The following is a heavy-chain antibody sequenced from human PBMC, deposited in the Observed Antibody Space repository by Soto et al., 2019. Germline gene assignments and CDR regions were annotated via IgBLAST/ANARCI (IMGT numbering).Heavy chain of an antibody. D-gene: IGHD5-12*01. CDR2: ISGNGDTT. Sequence: EVQLLESGGGLVQPEGSLRLSCAASGFTFSSSAMSWVRQAPGKGLDWVSAISGNGDTTYYADSVKGRFTISRDISKNTLYLQMNCLRAEDTAVYYCAKIRGYDLGSTTFQHWGQGTLVTVSS. CDR3: AKIRGYDLGSTTFQH. V-gene: IGHV3-23*01. J-gene: IGHJ1*01. CDR1: GFTFSSSA.